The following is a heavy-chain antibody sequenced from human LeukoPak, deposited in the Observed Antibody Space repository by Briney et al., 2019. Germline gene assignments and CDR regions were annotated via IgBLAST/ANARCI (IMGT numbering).Heavy chain of an antibody. CDR3: AREHTGARRWLDP. J-gene: IGHJ5*02. D-gene: IGHD1-26*01. CDR2: ISSSSSYI. Sequence: GGSLRLSCAASGFTFSSYSMNWVRQAPGKGLEWVSSISSSSSYIYYADSVKGRFTISRDNAKNSLYLQMNSLRAEDTAVYYCAREHTGARRWLDPWGQGTLVTVSS. CDR1: GFTFSSYS. V-gene: IGHV3-21*01.